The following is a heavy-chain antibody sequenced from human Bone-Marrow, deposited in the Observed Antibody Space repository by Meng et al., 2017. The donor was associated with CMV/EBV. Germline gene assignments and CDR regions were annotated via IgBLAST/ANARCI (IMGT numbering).Heavy chain of an antibody. J-gene: IGHJ6*02. CDR3: AREDYGDSKAPNGHDYYYGMDV. CDR2: IHSSSSTI. V-gene: IGHV3-48*04. Sequence: GGSLKISCAASGFTFRCYSMNWVRQAPGKGLEWVSYIHSSSSTIYYADSVKGRFTISRDDAKNSLYLQMNSQRAEDTAVYYCAREDYGDSKAPNGHDYYYGMDVWGQGTTVTVSS. D-gene: IGHD4-17*01. CDR1: GFTFRCYS.